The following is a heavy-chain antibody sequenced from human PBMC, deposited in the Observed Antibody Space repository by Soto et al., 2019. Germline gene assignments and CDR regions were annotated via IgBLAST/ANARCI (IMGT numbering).Heavy chain of an antibody. V-gene: IGHV3-48*02. D-gene: IGHD3-3*01. CDR1: GFTFSSYS. Sequence: EVQLVESGGGLVQPGGSLRLSCAASGFTFSSYSMNWVRQAPGKGLAWVSYISSSSSTIYYADSVKGRFTISRDNAKNSLYLQMNSLRDEDTAVYYCARDSGYDFWSGYYPNWFDPWGQGTLVTVSS. CDR2: ISSSSSTI. CDR3: ARDSGYDFWSGYYPNWFDP. J-gene: IGHJ5*02.